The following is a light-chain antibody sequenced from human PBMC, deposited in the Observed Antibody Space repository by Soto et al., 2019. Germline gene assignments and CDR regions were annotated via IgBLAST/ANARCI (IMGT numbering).Light chain of an antibody. CDR3: QQCRNWHLT. Sequence: EIVLTQSPATLSLSSGERATLSCRASQSVSSYLAWYQQKPGQAPRLLIYYASNRATVIPARFSGSGSGTDFTLTISSLDLEDFAVYYCQQCRNWHLTLGGGTKVNIK. CDR1: QSVSSY. CDR2: YAS. V-gene: IGKV3-11*01. J-gene: IGKJ4*01.